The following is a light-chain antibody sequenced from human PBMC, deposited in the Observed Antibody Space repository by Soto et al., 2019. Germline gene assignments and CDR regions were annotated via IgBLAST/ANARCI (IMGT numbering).Light chain of an antibody. V-gene: IGKV1-33*01. Sequence: DIQMTQSPSSLSAFVGDRVTITCKASQDINIYLNWYQQKPGKAPKLLIYDASNLATGVPSKFSGSGSETDFTFTINSLQPEDIATYFCQQYGNLPLAFGGGTKVEIK. CDR3: QQYGNLPLA. CDR2: DAS. CDR1: QDINIY. J-gene: IGKJ4*01.